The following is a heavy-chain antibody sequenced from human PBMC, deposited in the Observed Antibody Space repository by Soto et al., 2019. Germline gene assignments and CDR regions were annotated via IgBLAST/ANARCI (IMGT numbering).Heavy chain of an antibody. CDR3: THWSMGTRGTLFFDH. CDR2: IYWDGDK. J-gene: IGHJ4*02. Sequence: QITVKESGPTLVKPTHTLTLTCNFSGFSLSSIALGMGVCWIRQPPGNALEWLALIYWDGDKRYNPSLKSRLTVTKDISQSQVVLTMTNMDAVDTGTYYCTHWSMGTRGTLFFDHWGQGALVTVSS. V-gene: IGHV2-5*02. CDR1: GFSLSSIALGMG. D-gene: IGHD2-8*01.